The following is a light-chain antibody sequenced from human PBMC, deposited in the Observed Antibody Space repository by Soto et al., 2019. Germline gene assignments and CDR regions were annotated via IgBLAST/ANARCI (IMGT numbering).Light chain of an antibody. V-gene: IGKV3-15*01. Sequence: EIVMTQSPATLSVSPGERVTFSCRASHNIGSNLAWYQHKPGQAPSLLIYGASTGATGIPARFSGSGYGTEFTLTISRLEPEDFAVYYCQQYGSSGTFGQGTKVEIK. CDR2: GAS. CDR1: HNIGSN. J-gene: IGKJ1*01. CDR3: QQYGSSGT.